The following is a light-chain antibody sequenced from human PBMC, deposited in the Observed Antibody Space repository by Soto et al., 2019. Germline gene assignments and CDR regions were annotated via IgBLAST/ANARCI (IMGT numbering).Light chain of an antibody. CDR1: QSVSSN. V-gene: IGKV3-15*01. Sequence: EIVMTQSPATLSASPGERATLSCRASQSVSSNLAWYQQKPGQAPRLPIYGASTRATGIPARFSGSGSGTEFTLTISSLQSEDFAVDYCQQYINLWTFGQGTKVDIK. CDR2: GAS. CDR3: QQYINLWT. J-gene: IGKJ1*01.